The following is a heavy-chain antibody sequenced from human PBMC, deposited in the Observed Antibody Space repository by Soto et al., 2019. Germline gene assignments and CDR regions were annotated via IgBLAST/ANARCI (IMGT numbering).Heavy chain of an antibody. J-gene: IGHJ4*02. Sequence: DVQLVESGGGLVQPGESLRLSCAASGFTFSSYWMHWIRQSPGKGLVWVSRVSSDGSSTVYANSVKGRLTISRDNAKNPLYLQMTSLSDEDTAVYYCARGLPNFSSFDSWGQGPLVTFSS. CDR1: GFTFSSYW. CDR3: ARGLPNFSSFDS. D-gene: IGHD5-12*01. CDR2: VSSDGSST. V-gene: IGHV3-74*01.